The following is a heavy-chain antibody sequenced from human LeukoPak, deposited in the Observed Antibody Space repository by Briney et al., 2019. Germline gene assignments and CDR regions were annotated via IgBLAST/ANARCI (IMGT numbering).Heavy chain of an antibody. CDR2: INPNGGGT. Sequence: ASVKVSCKASGYTFTGYYMHWVRQAPGQGLEWMGWINPNGGGTNYAQKFQGRVTMTRDTSISTAYMELSRLRSDDTAVYYCARGTIAAAVTPFDYWGQGTPVTVSS. J-gene: IGHJ4*02. CDR1: GYTFTGYY. D-gene: IGHD6-13*01. V-gene: IGHV1-2*02. CDR3: ARGTIAAAVTPFDY.